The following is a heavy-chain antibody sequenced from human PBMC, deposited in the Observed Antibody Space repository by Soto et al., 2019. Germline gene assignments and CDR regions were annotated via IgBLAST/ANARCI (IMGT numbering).Heavy chain of an antibody. Sequence: EVQLVESGGGLVQPGGSLRLSCAASGFTFSRYWMHWVRQAPGKGLVCVSRVKSDGSSTWYADSVKGRFTISRDNAKNTLYLQMDSLRAEDTAVYDCARVYGGYDYAHFDYWGQGTLVTVSS. CDR3: ARVYGGYDYAHFDY. CDR2: VKSDGSST. V-gene: IGHV3-74*01. D-gene: IGHD5-12*01. CDR1: GFTFSRYW. J-gene: IGHJ4*02.